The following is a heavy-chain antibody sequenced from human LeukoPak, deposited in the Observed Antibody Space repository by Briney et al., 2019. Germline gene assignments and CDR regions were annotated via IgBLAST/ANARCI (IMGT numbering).Heavy chain of an antibody. Sequence: GGSLRLSCAASGFTFSSYWMTWVRQAPGKGLEWVASIRQDGSEKYYVDSVKGRFTISRDNAKKSLYLRINSLRTEDTAVYYCATKSGNYYNYWGRGSLVTVSS. CDR2: IRQDGSEK. V-gene: IGHV3-7*03. CDR1: GFTFSSYW. D-gene: IGHD1-26*01. CDR3: ATKSGNYYNY. J-gene: IGHJ4*02.